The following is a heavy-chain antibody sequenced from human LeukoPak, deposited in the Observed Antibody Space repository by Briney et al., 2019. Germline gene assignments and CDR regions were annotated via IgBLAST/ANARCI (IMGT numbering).Heavy chain of an antibody. Sequence: PGGSLRLSCAASGFTFSDFWMHWVRQAPGKGLVWVSRISYDGTATWYADSVKGRFTISRDNAKNTLYLQVISLRAEDTAVYYCAKDLLIAAIPYNWFDPWGQGTLVTVSS. D-gene: IGHD6-13*01. CDR2: ISYDGTAT. J-gene: IGHJ5*02. CDR1: GFTFSDFW. CDR3: AKDLLIAAIPYNWFDP. V-gene: IGHV3-74*01.